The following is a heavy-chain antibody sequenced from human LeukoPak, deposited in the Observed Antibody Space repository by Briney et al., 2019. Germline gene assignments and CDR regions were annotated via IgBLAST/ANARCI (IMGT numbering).Heavy chain of an antibody. CDR1: GHSISSYY. CDR2: IYYSGST. V-gene: IGHV4-59*01. J-gene: IGHJ4*02. Sequence: SETLSLTCTVSGHSISSYYWSWIRQPPGKGLEWFGYIYYSGSTNYNPSLKSRVTISVDTSKNQFSLKLSSVTAADTAVYYCARENVEMATSYYFDYWGQGTLVTVSS. CDR3: ARENVEMATSYYFDY. D-gene: IGHD5-24*01.